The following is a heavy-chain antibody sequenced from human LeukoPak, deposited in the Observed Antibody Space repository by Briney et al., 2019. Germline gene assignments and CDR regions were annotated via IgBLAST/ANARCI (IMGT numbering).Heavy chain of an antibody. CDR2: ISGSSYI. Sequence: GGSPRLSCAASGFTFSYYTMNWVRQAPGKGLEWVSSISGSSYIYSSDSLKGRFTISRDNAKNSLYLQINSLRVEDTAVYYCARDGPYWYFDLWGRGTLVTVSS. V-gene: IGHV3-21*01. J-gene: IGHJ2*01. CDR3: ARDGPYWYFDL. D-gene: IGHD3-16*01. CDR1: GFTFSYYT.